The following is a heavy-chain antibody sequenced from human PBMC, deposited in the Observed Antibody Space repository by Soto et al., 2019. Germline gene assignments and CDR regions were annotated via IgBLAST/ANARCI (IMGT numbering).Heavy chain of an antibody. CDR2: ISYDGSNK. Sequence: QVQLVESGGGVVQPGRSLRLSCAASGFTFSSYGMHWVRQAPGKGLEWVAVISYDGSNKYYADSVKGRFTISRDNSKNTLYLQMNSLRAEDTAVYYCAKDLVAVGGSYYYYYYYGMDVWGQGTTVTGAS. V-gene: IGHV3-30*18. CDR1: GFTFSSYG. D-gene: IGHD1-26*01. CDR3: AKDLVAVGGSYYYYYYYGMDV. J-gene: IGHJ6*02.